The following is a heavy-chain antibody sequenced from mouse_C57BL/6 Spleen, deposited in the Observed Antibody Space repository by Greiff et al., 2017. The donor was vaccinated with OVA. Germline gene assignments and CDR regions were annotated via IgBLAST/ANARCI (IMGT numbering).Heavy chain of an antibody. Sequence: QVQLQQSGAELVKPGASVKMSCKASGYTFTSYWITWVKQRPGQGLEWIGDIYPGSGSTNYNEKFKSKATLTVDTSSSTAYMQLSSLTSEDCAVYYCARGIYYGNYAWFAYWGQGTLVTVSA. CDR2: IYPGSGST. D-gene: IGHD2-1*01. CDR3: ARGIYYGNYAWFAY. J-gene: IGHJ3*01. V-gene: IGHV1-55*01. CDR1: GYTFTSYW.